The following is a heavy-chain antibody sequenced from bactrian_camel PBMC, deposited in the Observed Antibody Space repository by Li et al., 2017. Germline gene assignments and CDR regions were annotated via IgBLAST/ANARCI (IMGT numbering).Heavy chain of an antibody. CDR2: TIGQYRTT. J-gene: IGHJ4*01. D-gene: IGHD3*01. V-gene: IGHV3S63*01. CDR1: GAISDNYC. Sequence: VQLVESGGGTVQTGGSLRLSCVRSGAISDNYCVGYFRQAPGKEREGVATIGQYRTTYYTDAVKGRFTFSQDAAKNTMYLHMNNLKPEDTAMYYCAAARWAIDCIEGRYDVWGQGTQVTVS. CDR3: AAARWAIDCIEGRYDV.